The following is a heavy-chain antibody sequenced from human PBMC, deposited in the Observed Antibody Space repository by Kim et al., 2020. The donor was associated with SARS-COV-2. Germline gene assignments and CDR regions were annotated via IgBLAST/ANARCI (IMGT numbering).Heavy chain of an antibody. CDR1: GFTFSDFY. V-gene: IGHV3-72*01. CDR2: SRNRAKSFST. J-gene: IGHJ3*01. D-gene: IGHD6-25*01. CDR3: SRTSPGAADFDA. Sequence: GGSLRLSCVVSGFTFSDFYIDWVRQAPGKGLEWVGRSRNRAKSFSTDFAASVKGRFTISRDNSRNSLYLQMNNLKIDDTAVYYCSRTSPGAADFDAWGQGTRVTISS.